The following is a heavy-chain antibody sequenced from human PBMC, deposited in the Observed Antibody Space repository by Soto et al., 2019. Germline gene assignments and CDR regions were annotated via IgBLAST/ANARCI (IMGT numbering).Heavy chain of an antibody. V-gene: IGHV3-23*01. CDR3: ATGIAVAASSDY. D-gene: IGHD6-19*01. CDR2: ISGSGGST. J-gene: IGHJ4*02. Sequence: EVQLLESGGGLVQPGGSLRLSCAASGFTFSSYAMSWVRQAPAKGLEWVSAISGSGGSTYYADSVKGRFTISRDNSKITLYLQMNSLRAEDTAVYYCATGIAVAASSDYWGQGTLVTVSS. CDR1: GFTFSSYA.